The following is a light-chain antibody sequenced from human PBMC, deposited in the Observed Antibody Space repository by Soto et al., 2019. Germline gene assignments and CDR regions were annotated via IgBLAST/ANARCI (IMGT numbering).Light chain of an antibody. CDR3: QQSYSTPLT. CDR2: KAS. J-gene: IGKJ5*01. V-gene: IGKV1-5*03. Sequence: IQMTQSPSTLSGSVGDRVTITCRASQTISSWLAWYQQKPGKAPKLLIYKASTLKSGVPSRFSGSGSGTEFTLTISSLQPDDFATYYCQQSYSTPLTFGQRTRLEIK. CDR1: QTISSW.